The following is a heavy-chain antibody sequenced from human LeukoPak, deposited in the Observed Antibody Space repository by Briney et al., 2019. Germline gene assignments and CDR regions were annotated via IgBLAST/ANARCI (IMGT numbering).Heavy chain of an antibody. J-gene: IGHJ3*01. CDR3: ARSRGGSYGNAFDL. D-gene: IGHD5-18*01. V-gene: IGHV3-7*03. Sequence: PGGSLRLSCAASGFTFSSYWMSWVRQAPEKGLEWVAYIKQDGSEKYYVDSVKGRFNISRDNAKNSLFLQMNSLRAEDTAVYYCARSRGGSYGNAFDLWGQGTMVTVSS. CDR1: GFTFSSYW. CDR2: IKQDGSEK.